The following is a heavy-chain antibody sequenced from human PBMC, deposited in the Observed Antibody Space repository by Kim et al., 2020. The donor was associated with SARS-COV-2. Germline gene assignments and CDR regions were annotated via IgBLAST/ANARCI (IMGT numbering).Heavy chain of an antibody. J-gene: IGHJ6*02. CDR1: GGSISSGGYY. Sequence: SETLSLTCTVSGGSISSGGYYWSWIRQHPGKGLEWIGYIYYSGSTYYNPSLKSRVTISVDTSKNQFSLKLSSVTAADTAVYYCARARYGSGSYYPEYYYYYGMDVWGQGTTLTVSS. D-gene: IGHD3-10*01. CDR3: ARARYGSGSYYPEYYYYYGMDV. CDR2: IYYSGST. V-gene: IGHV4-31*03.